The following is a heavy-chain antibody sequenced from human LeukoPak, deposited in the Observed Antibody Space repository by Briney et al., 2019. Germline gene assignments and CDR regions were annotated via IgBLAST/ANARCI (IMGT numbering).Heavy chain of an antibody. CDR2: ISVRSATI. V-gene: IGHV3-48*03. D-gene: IGHD3-22*01. J-gene: IGHJ6*02. CDR1: GFGFGQYE. Sequence: GGSLRLSCAASGFGFGQYEMNWVRQAPGKGLEWIAYISVRSATIYYGDSVEGRFTISRDDAKNSLYLQMNGLRVEDTAIYYCAKDFPHYYEVPHGMDVWGQGTTVTV. CDR3: AKDFPHYYEVPHGMDV.